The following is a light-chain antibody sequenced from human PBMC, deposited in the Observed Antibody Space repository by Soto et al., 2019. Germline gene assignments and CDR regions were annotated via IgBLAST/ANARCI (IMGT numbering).Light chain of an antibody. Sequence: DIQMTQSPSTLSASVGDRVTITCRASQSIGNWLAWYQQKPGEAPKLLIYKASSLESGVPSSFSGSGSGTEFTLTISSLQPDDSATYYCQQYHTLYTFGQGTKVEI. V-gene: IGKV1-5*03. CDR2: KAS. CDR1: QSIGNW. CDR3: QQYHTLYT. J-gene: IGKJ2*01.